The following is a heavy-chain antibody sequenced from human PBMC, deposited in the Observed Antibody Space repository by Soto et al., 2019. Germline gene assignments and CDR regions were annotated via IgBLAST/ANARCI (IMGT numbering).Heavy chain of an antibody. J-gene: IGHJ1*01. CDR3: ARGSWSIRFQH. CDR1: GGSFSGYY. Sequence: PSETLSLTCAVYGGSFSGYYWSWIRQPPGKGLEWIGEINHSGSTNYNPSLKSRVTISEDTSKNQFSLNLNSVTAADTAVYYCARGSWSIRFQHWGQGSLVTVSS. V-gene: IGHV4-34*01. CDR2: INHSGST. D-gene: IGHD1-20*01.